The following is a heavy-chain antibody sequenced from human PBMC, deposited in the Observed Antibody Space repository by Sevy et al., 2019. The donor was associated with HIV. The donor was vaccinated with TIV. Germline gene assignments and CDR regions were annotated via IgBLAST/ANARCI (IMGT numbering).Heavy chain of an antibody. CDR1: GLTFSSHA. D-gene: IGHD6-19*01. J-gene: IGHJ4*02. Sequence: GGSLRLSCAASGLTFSSHAMHWVRQAPGKGLEWVSVISCAGSNKYYADSVKGRFTISRDNPKNTLYLQMNSLRPEATAVYYCTRDAGYSIAWSPSDYWGQGTLVTVSS. CDR2: ISCAGSNK. V-gene: IGHV3-30-3*01. CDR3: TRDAGYSIAWSPSDY.